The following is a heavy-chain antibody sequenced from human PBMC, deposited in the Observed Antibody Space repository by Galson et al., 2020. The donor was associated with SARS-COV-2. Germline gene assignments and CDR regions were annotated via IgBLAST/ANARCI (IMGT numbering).Heavy chain of an antibody. Sequence: GESLKISCAASGFTFSSYAMHWVRQAPGPGLEWVAVISYDGSNKYYADSVKGRFTISRDNSKNTLYLQMNSLRAEDTAVYYCARTGGSYMDYWGQGTLVTVSS. D-gene: IGHD1-26*01. CDR2: ISYDGSNK. CDR1: GFTFSSYA. CDR3: ARTGGSYMDY. J-gene: IGHJ4*02. V-gene: IGHV3-30-3*01.